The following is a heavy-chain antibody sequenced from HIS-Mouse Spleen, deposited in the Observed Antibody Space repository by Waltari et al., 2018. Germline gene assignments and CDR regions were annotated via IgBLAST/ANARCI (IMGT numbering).Heavy chain of an antibody. J-gene: IGHJ4*02. CDR1: GGSISRYY. D-gene: IGHD6-13*01. V-gene: IGHV4-59*08. CDR2: IYYSGST. CDR3: ARHEYSSSWYADY. Sequence: QVQLQESGPGLVKPSETLSLTCTVSGGSISRYYWRWIRQPPGKGLEWIGYIYYSGSTNYNPSLKSRVTISVDTSKNQFSLKLSSVTAADTAVYYCARHEYSSSWYADYWGQGTLVTVSS.